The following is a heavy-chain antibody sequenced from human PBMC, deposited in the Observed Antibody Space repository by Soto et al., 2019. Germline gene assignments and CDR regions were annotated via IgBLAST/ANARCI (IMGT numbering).Heavy chain of an antibody. CDR3: ARYSSSYYTFDY. J-gene: IGHJ4*02. D-gene: IGHD6-13*01. CDR1: GGSISSYY. V-gene: IGHV4-59*01. CDR2: IYYSGST. Sequence: SETLSLTCTVSGGSISSYYWGWIRQPPGKGLEWIGYIYYSGSTNYNPSLKSRVTTSVDTSKNQFSLKLSSVTAADTAVYYCARYSSSYYTFDYWGQGTLVTVSS.